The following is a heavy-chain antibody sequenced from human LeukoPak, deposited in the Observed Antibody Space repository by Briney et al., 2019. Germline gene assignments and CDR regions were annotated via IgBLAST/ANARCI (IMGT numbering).Heavy chain of an antibody. Sequence: SETLSLTCTVSGGSISSYYWSWIRQPPGKGLEWIGYIYYSGSTNYNPSLKSRVTISVDTSKNQFSLKLSSVTAADTAVYYCARSLTPYSSGWYYFDYWGQGTLVTVSS. J-gene: IGHJ4*02. D-gene: IGHD6-19*01. CDR2: IYYSGST. CDR3: ARSLTPYSSGWYYFDY. CDR1: GGSISSYY. V-gene: IGHV4-59*01.